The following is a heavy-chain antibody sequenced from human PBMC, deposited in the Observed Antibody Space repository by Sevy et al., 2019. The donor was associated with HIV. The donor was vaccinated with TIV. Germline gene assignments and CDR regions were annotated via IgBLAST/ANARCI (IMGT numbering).Heavy chain of an antibody. J-gene: IGHJ3*02. Sequence: GGSLRLSCAASGFTFSSYGMHWVRQAPGKGLEWVAVIWYDGSNKYYADSVKGRFTISRDNSKNTLYLQMNSLRAEDTAVYDCARDVEGGSHPNEEFAFDIWGQGTMVTVSS. CDR2: IWYDGSNK. CDR3: ARDVEGGSHPNEEFAFDI. V-gene: IGHV3-33*01. D-gene: IGHD1-26*01. CDR1: GFTFSSYG.